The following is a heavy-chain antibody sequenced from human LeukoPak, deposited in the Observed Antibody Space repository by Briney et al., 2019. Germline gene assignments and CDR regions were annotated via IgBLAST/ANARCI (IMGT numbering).Heavy chain of an antibody. V-gene: IGHV4-59*08. J-gene: IGHJ4*02. CDR1: GGSISSDY. D-gene: IGHD7-27*01. Sequence: SETLSLTCTVSGGSISSDYWSWIRQSPGKGLEWIGYIYYSGTTSYNPSLKSRVTISLDTSKNRFSLKLSTVTAADTAVYYCARRPTGDPKFDYWGQGTLVTVSS. CDR2: IYYSGTT. CDR3: ARRPTGDPKFDY.